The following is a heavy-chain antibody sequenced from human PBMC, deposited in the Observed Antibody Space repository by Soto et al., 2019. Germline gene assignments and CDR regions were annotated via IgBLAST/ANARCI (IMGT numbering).Heavy chain of an antibody. CDR1: GGTFSSYA. J-gene: IGHJ4*02. V-gene: IGHV1-69*13. CDR2: IIPIFGTA. Sequence: ASVKVSCKASGGTFSSYAISWVRQAPGQGLEWMGGIIPIFGTANYAQKFQGRVTITADESTSTAYMELSSLRSEDTAVYYCARDNTAAAGPNFHYWGQGTLVTVSS. D-gene: IGHD6-13*01. CDR3: ARDNTAAAGPNFHY.